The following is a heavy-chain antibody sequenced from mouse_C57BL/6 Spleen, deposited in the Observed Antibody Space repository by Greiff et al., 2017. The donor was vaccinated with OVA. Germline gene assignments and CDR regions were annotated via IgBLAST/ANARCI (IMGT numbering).Heavy chain of an antibody. V-gene: IGHV1-22*01. CDR1: GYTFTDYN. D-gene: IGHD1-1*01. J-gene: IGHJ3*01. Sequence: VQLQQSGPELVKPGASVKMSCKASGYTFTDYNMHWVKQSHGTSLEWIGYINPNNGGTSYNQKFKGKATLTVNKSSSTAYMELRSLTSEDSAVDYCARSPQHITTVVDQFAYWGQGTLVTVSA. CDR3: ARSPQHITTVVDQFAY. CDR2: INPNNGGT.